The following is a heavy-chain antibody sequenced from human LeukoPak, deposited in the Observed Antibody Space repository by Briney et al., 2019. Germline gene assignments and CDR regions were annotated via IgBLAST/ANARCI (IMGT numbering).Heavy chain of an antibody. CDR3: ARDSMGYCSSTSCYSNWFDP. Sequence: GASVKVSCKASGYTFTSYGISWVRQAPGQGLEWMGWISAYNGNTNYAQKLQGRVTMTADTSTSTAYMELRSLRSDDTAVYYCARDSMGYCSSTSCYSNWFDPWGQGTLVTVSS. V-gene: IGHV1-18*01. CDR2: ISAYNGNT. D-gene: IGHD2-2*01. J-gene: IGHJ5*02. CDR1: GYTFTSYG.